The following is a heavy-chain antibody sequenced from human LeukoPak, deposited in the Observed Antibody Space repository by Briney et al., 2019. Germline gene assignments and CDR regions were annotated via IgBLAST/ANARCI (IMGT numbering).Heavy chain of an antibody. D-gene: IGHD3-22*01. CDR2: ISPNSGGT. V-gene: IGHV1-2*06. J-gene: IGHJ4*02. CDR1: GYTFTGYY. CDR3: ARDRTGFAYYYDSSGYLDY. Sequence: ASVKVSCKASGYTFTGYYMHWVRQAPGQGLEWMGRISPNSGGTNYAQKFQGRVTMTRDTSISTAYMELSRLRSDDTAVYYCARDRTGFAYYYDSSGYLDYWGQGTLVTVSS.